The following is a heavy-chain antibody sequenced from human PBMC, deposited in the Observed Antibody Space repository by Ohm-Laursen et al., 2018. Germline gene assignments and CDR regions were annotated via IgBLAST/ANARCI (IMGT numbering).Heavy chain of an antibody. Sequence: SETLSLTCTVSGGSISSYYWSWIRQPPGKGLEWIGFIYYSGSTNYNPSLKSRVTISLDTSKNQFSLRLSSVTAADTAVYYCARVTTSGSYHTGADYWGQGTLVTVSS. CDR1: GGSISSYY. J-gene: IGHJ4*02. CDR3: ARVTTSGSYHTGADY. CDR2: IYYSGST. V-gene: IGHV4-59*12. D-gene: IGHD1-26*01.